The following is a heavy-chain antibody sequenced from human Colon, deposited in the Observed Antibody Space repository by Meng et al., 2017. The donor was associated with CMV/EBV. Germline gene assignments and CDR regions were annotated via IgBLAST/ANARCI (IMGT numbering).Heavy chain of an antibody. J-gene: IGHJ4*02. CDR2: IYYSGNI. CDR1: GASVSSASYY. Sequence: SETLSLTCTVSGASVSSASYYWSWIRQPPGKGLEWIGYIYYSGNINYNPSLKSRVTISVDKSKNQFSLKLTSVTAADTAVYYCARDRIGYATNNSLDHWGQGTLVTVSS. V-gene: IGHV4-61*01. D-gene: IGHD2-2*01. CDR3: ARDRIGYATNNSLDH.